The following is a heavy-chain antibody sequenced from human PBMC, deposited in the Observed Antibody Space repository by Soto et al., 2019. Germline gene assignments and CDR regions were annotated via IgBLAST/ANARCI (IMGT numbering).Heavy chain of an antibody. V-gene: IGHV1-69*01. CDR3: ARLHPGAYYGDNFDS. Sequence: QVQLVQSGAEVKKPGSSVKVSCKASGGTFSSYAISWVRQAPGQGLEWMGGIIPSFGTANYAQKFQGRVTITADESTSTAYMGLSSLRSEDTAVYYCARLHPGAYYGDNFDSWGQGTLVTVSS. J-gene: IGHJ4*02. D-gene: IGHD4-17*01. CDR2: IIPSFGTA. CDR1: GGTFSSYA.